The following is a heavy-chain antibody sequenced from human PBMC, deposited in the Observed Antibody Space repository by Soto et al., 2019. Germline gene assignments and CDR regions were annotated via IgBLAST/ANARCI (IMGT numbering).Heavy chain of an antibody. V-gene: IGHV3-23*01. CDR3: AIDYSSSWRNWFDP. CDR1: GFTFSSYA. J-gene: IGHJ5*02. D-gene: IGHD6-13*01. Sequence: GGSLRLSCAASGFTFSSYAMSWVRQAPGKGLEWVSAISGSGGSTYYADSVKGRFTISRDNSKNTLYLQMNSLRAEDTAVYYCAIDYSSSWRNWFDPWGQGTLVTVSS. CDR2: ISGSGGST.